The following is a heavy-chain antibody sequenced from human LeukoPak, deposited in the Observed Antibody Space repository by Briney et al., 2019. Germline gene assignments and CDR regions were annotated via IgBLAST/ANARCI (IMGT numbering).Heavy chain of an antibody. Sequence: ASVKVSCKASGYTLTSYYMHWVRQAPGQGLEWMGIINPSGGSTSYAQKFQGRVTMTRDMSTSTVYMELSSLRSEDTAVYYCARDNPHYYDSSGYNLGYWGQGTLVTVSS. D-gene: IGHD3-22*01. V-gene: IGHV1-46*01. CDR1: GYTLTSYY. CDR2: INPSGGST. CDR3: ARDNPHYYDSSGYNLGY. J-gene: IGHJ4*02.